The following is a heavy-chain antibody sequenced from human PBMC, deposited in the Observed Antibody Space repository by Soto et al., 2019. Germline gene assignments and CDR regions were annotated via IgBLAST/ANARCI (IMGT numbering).Heavy chain of an antibody. V-gene: IGHV4-34*01. CDR2: IDHSEST. CDR3: ARRITQIVVVFDS. Sequence: PSETLSLTCAVSGGSFSGYYWSWIRQPPGKGLEWIGEIDHSESTSYNPSLRSRVSMSGDTSKNQFSLKLSSVTAADTAVYFCARRITQIVVVFDSWCQGTLVTV. D-gene: IGHD3-22*01. J-gene: IGHJ4*02. CDR1: GGSFSGYY.